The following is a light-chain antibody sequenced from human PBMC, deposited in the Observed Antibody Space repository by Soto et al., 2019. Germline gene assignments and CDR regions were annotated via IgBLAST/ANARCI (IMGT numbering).Light chain of an antibody. Sequence: DIVMTQSPATLSVSPGDRATLSCRASQSVSSYLAWYQHKPGQAPRPLINGASTRASGIPARFSGSGSGTEFTLTITSLQSEDFAVYYCQQYNNWPWTFGQGTKVDIK. V-gene: IGKV3-15*01. J-gene: IGKJ1*01. CDR3: QQYNNWPWT. CDR1: QSVSSY. CDR2: GAS.